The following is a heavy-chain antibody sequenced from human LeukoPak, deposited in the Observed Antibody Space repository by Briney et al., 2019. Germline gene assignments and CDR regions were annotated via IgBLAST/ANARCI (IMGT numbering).Heavy chain of an antibody. J-gene: IGHJ4*02. Sequence: GGSLRLSCAASGFTFSSYAMSWVRQAPGKGLEWVSAISGSGGSTYYADSVKGRFTISRDNSKNTLYLQMNSLRAEDTAVYYCAKSGYSSSWLGGAFDYWGQGTLVTVSS. V-gene: IGHV3-23*01. D-gene: IGHD6-13*01. CDR3: AKSGYSSSWLGGAFDY. CDR2: ISGSGGST. CDR1: GFTFSSYA.